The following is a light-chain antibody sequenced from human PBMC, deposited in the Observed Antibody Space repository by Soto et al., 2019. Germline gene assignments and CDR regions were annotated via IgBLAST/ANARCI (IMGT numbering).Light chain of an antibody. J-gene: IGKJ5*01. CDR1: QGSGDT. Sequence: QSPGTQPVCLGVGATLSCRASQGSGDTLAWYQHKPGQTPRLLIYDTSTSATGVPTRFSGSRSGAEFTLTISSLQSEDSAVYYCQQYNKWPPITFGQGTRVEIK. V-gene: IGKV3-15*01. CDR3: QQYNKWPPIT. CDR2: DTS.